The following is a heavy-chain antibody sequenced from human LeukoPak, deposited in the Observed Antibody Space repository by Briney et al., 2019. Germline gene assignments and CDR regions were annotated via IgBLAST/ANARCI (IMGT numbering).Heavy chain of an antibody. CDR1: GFTFSSYA. J-gene: IGHJ4*02. Sequence: GGSLRLSCAASGFTFSSYAMSWVRQAPGEGLEWVSAISGSGGSTYYADSVKGRFTISRDNSKNTLCLQMNSLRAEDTAVYYCAKSPKAYQNGYYFDYWGQGTLVTVSS. V-gene: IGHV3-23*01. CDR3: AKSPKAYQNGYYFDY. D-gene: IGHD2-8*01. CDR2: ISGSGGST.